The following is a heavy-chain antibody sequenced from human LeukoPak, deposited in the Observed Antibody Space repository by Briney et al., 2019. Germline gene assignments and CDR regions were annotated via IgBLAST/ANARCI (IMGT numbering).Heavy chain of an antibody. CDR1: GGSINSDNYY. CDR2: IYSSGST. V-gene: IGHV4-61*02. Sequence: SETLSLTCTVSGGSINSDNYYWSWIRQPAGKGLEWIGRIYSSGSTNYNPSLKSRVTISVDTSKNQFSLKLSSVTAADTAVYYCARVYYSSSYDYWYFDLWGRGTLVTVSS. D-gene: IGHD6-13*01. J-gene: IGHJ2*01. CDR3: ARVYYSSSYDYWYFDL.